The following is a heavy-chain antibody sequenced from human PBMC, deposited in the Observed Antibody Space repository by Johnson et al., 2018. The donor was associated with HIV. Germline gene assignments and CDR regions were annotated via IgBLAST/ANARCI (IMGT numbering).Heavy chain of an antibody. CDR3: ARGNITMVVGTSYAFDI. Sequence: VQLVESGGGVVQPGRSLRLSCAASGFTFSSYGMHWVRQAPGKGLEWVANIKQDGTEKYYVDSMKGRFTISRDNSKNTLYLQMGSLRAEDMAVYYCARGNITMVVGTSYAFDIWDQGTMVTVSS. CDR2: IKQDGTEK. J-gene: IGHJ3*02. CDR1: GFTFSSYG. V-gene: IGHV3-7*02. D-gene: IGHD3-22*01.